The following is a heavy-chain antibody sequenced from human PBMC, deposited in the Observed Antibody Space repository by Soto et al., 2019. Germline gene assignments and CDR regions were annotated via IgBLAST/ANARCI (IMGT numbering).Heavy chain of an antibody. CDR3: APRGVATISY. CDR2: ISYSADNT. D-gene: IGHD5-12*01. Sequence: GGSLRLSCAASGFTFSSYAMSWVRQAPGKGLEWVSGISYSADNTYYTASVKGRFTISRDNSKNTLYLQMNSLRVEDTATYYCAPRGVATISYWGQGTLVTVSS. CDR1: GFTFSSYA. V-gene: IGHV3-23*01. J-gene: IGHJ4*02.